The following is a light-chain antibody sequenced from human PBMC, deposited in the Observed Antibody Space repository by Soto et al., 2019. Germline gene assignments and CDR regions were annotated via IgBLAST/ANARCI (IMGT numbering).Light chain of an antibody. CDR3: LQHSSFPLT. CDR2: AAS. J-gene: IGKJ4*01. V-gene: IGKV1-17*03. CDR1: QGISNY. Sequence: IQMPQSPSAMSASLGARVPITCRASQGISNYLAWFQQKPGKVTKRLITAASNLQSGVPSRYRGSGSGTEFTLTISSLQPEEFETYYCLQHSSFPLTFGGGTKVDIK.